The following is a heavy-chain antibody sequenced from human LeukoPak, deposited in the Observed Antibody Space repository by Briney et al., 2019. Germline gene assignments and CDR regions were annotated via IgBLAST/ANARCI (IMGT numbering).Heavy chain of an antibody. Sequence: PGGSLRLSCAASGFTFSSYAMHWVRQAPGKGLEWVAVISYDGSNKYYADSVKGRFTISRDNSKNTLYLQMNSLRAEDTAVYYCARLDYSNYDIYVFDYWGQGTLVTVSS. CDR2: ISYDGSNK. CDR1: GFTFSSYA. J-gene: IGHJ4*02. CDR3: ARLDYSNYDIYVFDY. V-gene: IGHV3-30-3*01. D-gene: IGHD4-11*01.